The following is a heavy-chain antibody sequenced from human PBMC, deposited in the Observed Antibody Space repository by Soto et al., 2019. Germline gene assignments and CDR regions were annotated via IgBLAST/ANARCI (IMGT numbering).Heavy chain of an antibody. Sequence: GGSLRLSCAASGFTFSSYWMSWVRQAPGKGLEWVANIKQDGSEKYYVDSVKGRFTISRDNAKNSLYLQMNSLRAEDTAVYYCASVPIAAAGTNRYYYYMDVWGKGTTVTVSS. J-gene: IGHJ6*03. CDR1: GFTFSSYW. CDR3: ASVPIAAAGTNRYYYYMDV. V-gene: IGHV3-7*01. CDR2: IKQDGSEK. D-gene: IGHD6-13*01.